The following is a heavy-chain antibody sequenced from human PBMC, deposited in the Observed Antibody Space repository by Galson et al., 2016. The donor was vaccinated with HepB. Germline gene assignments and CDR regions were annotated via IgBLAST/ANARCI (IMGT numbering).Heavy chain of an antibody. CDR1: GFIFTNYA. J-gene: IGHJ4*02. Sequence: SLRLSCAASGFIFTNYAMSWVRQAPGKGLEWVSTIGGRGETFFYADSVEGRFTISRDNSKDAVFLQMNSLRAEDTAVYYCAKGRNYYDNSGYFADWGQGTLVTVSS. CDR3: AKGRNYYDNSGYFAD. CDR2: IGGRGETF. V-gene: IGHV3-23*01. D-gene: IGHD3-22*01.